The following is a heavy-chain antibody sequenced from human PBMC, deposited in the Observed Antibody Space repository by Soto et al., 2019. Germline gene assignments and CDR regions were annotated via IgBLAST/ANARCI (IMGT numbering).Heavy chain of an antibody. CDR1: GGSISSYY. CDR3: ARDRPRIAAAGTYYFDY. Sequence: SETLSLTCTVSGGSISSYYWSWIRQPPGKGLEWIGYIYYSGSTNYNPSLKSRVTISVDTSKNQFSLKLSSVTAADTAVYYCARDRPRIAAAGTYYFDYWGQGTLVTVSS. V-gene: IGHV4-59*01. D-gene: IGHD6-13*01. J-gene: IGHJ4*02. CDR2: IYYSGST.